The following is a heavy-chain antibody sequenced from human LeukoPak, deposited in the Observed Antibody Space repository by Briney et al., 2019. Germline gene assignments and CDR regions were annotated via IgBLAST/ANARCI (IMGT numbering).Heavy chain of an antibody. V-gene: IGHV1-2*02. CDR3: ARVKGFGELFPVHYYYYMDV. Sequence: ASVKVSCKASGGTFSSYAISWVRQAPGQGLEWMGWINPNSGGTNYAQKFQGRVTMTRDTSISTAYMELSRLRSDDTAVYYCARVKGFGELFPVHYYYYMDVWGKGTTVTISS. J-gene: IGHJ6*03. D-gene: IGHD3-10*01. CDR1: GGTFSSYA. CDR2: INPNSGGT.